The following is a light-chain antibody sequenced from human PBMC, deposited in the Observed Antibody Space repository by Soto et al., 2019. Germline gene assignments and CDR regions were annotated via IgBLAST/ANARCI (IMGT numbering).Light chain of an antibody. V-gene: IGKV3D-7*01. J-gene: IGKJ1*01. Sequence: EIVMTQSPATLSLSPGERATLSCRASQSVSSSYLSWYQQKPGQAPRLLIYGASTRATGIPARFSGSGSGTDFTLTISSLQTEDFAVYYCQQDYNLPETFCQGTKVEIK. CDR1: QSVSSSY. CDR3: QQDYNLPET. CDR2: GAS.